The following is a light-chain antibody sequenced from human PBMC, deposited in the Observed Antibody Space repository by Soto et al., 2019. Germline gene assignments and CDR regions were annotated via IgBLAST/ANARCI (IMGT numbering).Light chain of an antibody. J-gene: IGLJ1*01. CDR1: SSDVGGYNY. Sequence: QSALTHPPSASGSFGQSVTISCTGTSSDVGGYNYVSWYQQHPGKAPKLMIYAVSERPSGVPVRFSGSKSGNTASLTVSGLQADDEADYYCSSYSGTNYHYVFGTGTKLTVL. CDR2: AVS. CDR3: SSYSGTNYHYV. V-gene: IGLV2-8*01.